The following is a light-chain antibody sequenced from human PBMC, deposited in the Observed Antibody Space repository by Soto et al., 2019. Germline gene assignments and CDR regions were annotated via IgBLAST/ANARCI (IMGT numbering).Light chain of an antibody. Sequence: EFVFTESPRTLSLSPGERATLSCRASQTVRNNYLAWYQQKPGQAPRLLIYGASSRATGIPDRFSGSGSGTDFTLTISSLQPDDFATYYCQHYNSYSEAFGQGTKVDIK. CDR3: QHYNSYSEA. CDR1: QTVRNNY. V-gene: IGKV3-20*01. J-gene: IGKJ1*01. CDR2: GAS.